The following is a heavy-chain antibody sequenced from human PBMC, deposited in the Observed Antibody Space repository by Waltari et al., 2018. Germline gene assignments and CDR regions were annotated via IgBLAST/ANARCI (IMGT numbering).Heavy chain of an antibody. CDR3: AKDGIAAAGAEYFKH. CDR1: GFTFTSYA. V-gene: IGHV3-23*01. Sequence: EVQLLESGGGLVQPGGSLRLSCAASGFTFTSYAMSWVRQSPWKGLEWVSAISGSGGSTYYADSVKGRFTISRDNSKNTLYLQMNSLRAEDTAVYYCAKDGIAAAGAEYFKHWGQGTLVTVSS. D-gene: IGHD6-13*01. J-gene: IGHJ1*01. CDR2: ISGSGGST.